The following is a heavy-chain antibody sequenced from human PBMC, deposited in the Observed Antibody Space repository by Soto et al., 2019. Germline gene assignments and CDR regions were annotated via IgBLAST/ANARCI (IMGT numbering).Heavy chain of an antibody. Sequence: GGSLRLSCAASGFTFSSYGMHWVRQAPGKGLVWVSRIYFDGITTNYADSVKGRLTVSRDNAKNTVYLHVNTLRDEDTAVYYSARGGPMGVDCWGQGTLVTVSS. CDR2: IYFDGITT. D-gene: IGHD2-8*01. V-gene: IGHV3-74*01. J-gene: IGHJ4*02. CDR1: GFTFSSYG. CDR3: ARGGPMGVDC.